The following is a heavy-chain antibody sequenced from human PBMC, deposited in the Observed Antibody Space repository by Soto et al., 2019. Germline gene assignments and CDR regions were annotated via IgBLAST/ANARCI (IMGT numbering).Heavy chain of an antibody. CDR1: GGSISGSSYY. CDR2: IYYSGST. J-gene: IGHJ5*02. CDR3: ARPLSGVAGSDWFDP. V-gene: IGHV4-39*01. Sequence: SETLSLTCTVSGGSISGSSYYWGWIRQPPGKGLEWIGSIYYSGSTYYNPSLKSRVTISVDTSKNQFSLKLSSVTAADTAVYYCARPLSGVAGSDWFDPWGQGTLVTVSS. D-gene: IGHD3-3*01.